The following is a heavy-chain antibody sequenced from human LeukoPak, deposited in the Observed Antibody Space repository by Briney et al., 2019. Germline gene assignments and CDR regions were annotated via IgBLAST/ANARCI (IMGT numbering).Heavy chain of an antibody. V-gene: IGHV3-53*01. J-gene: IGHJ4*02. D-gene: IGHD2-2*01. CDR2: IYSGGST. Sequence: PGGSLRLSCAASGFTVSSNYMSWVRQAPGKGLEWVSVIYSGGSTYYADSVKGRFTISRDNSKNTLYLQMNSLRAEDTAVYYCAKVYIGGQAYCSSTSCSPFDYWGQGTLVTVSS. CDR3: AKVYIGGQAYCSSTSCSPFDY. CDR1: GFTVSSNY.